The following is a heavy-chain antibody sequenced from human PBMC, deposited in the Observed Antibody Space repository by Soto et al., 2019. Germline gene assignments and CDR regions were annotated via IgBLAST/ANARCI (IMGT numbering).Heavy chain of an antibody. CDR2: IYHSGST. CDR1: GGSISSGGYS. CDR3: ARVSGLGNYYYYGMDV. J-gene: IGHJ6*02. D-gene: IGHD1-26*01. V-gene: IGHV4-30-2*01. Sequence: SETLSLTCAVSGGSISSGGYSWSWIRQPPGKGLEWIGYIYHSGSTYYNPSLKSRVTISVDRSKNQFSLKLSSVTAADTAVYCCARVSGLGNYYYYGMDVWGQGTTVTVSS.